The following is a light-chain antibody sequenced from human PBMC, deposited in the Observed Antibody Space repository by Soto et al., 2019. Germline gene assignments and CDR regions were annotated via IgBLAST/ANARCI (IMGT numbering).Light chain of an antibody. V-gene: IGLV2-11*01. CDR2: DVS. Sequence: QSALTQPRSVSGSPGQSVTISCTGASNDVGGYNFVSWYQQHPGKAPRLMIYDVSERPSGVPDRFSGSKSGNTASLTISGLQAEDEADYYCGSWDRSLRGWVFGGGTKLTVL. CDR1: SNDVGGYNF. CDR3: GSWDRSLRGWV. J-gene: IGLJ3*02.